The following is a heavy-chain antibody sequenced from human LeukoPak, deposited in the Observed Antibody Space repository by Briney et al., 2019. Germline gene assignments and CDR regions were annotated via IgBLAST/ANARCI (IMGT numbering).Heavy chain of an antibody. CDR2: FYWDDDK. D-gene: IGHD3-22*01. CDR1: GFSLSTSGVA. Sequence: ESGPTLVNPTQTLTLTCTFSGFSLSTSGVAVGWIRQPPGKALEWLALFYWDDDKRYSPSLKSRLTISKDTSKNQVVLTMTNMDPMDTATYYCAHSLRTYYYDREAFDIWGQGTMVTVSS. J-gene: IGHJ3*02. CDR3: AHSLRTYYYDREAFDI. V-gene: IGHV2-5*02.